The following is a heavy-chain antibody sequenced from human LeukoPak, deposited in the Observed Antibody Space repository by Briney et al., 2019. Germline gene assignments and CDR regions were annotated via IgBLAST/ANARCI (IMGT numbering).Heavy chain of an antibody. CDR1: GFTFSSYS. CDR2: ISSSSSYI. Sequence: GGSLRLSCAASGFTFSSYSMNWVRQAPGKGLEWVSSISSSSSYIYYADSVKGRFTISRDNAKNSLYLQMNSLRAEDTALYYCARFGYGSGMSYYFDYWGQGTLVTVSS. J-gene: IGHJ4*02. V-gene: IGHV3-21*04. D-gene: IGHD3-10*01. CDR3: ARFGYGSGMSYYFDY.